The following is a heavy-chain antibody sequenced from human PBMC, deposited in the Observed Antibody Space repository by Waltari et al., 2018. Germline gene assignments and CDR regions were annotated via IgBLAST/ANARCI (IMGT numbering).Heavy chain of an antibody. CDR3: ARDDAICGVVAPHYYMDV. D-gene: IGHD3-3*01. CDR2: ICSSGST. V-gene: IGHV4-4*07. CDR1: GGSISGYY. J-gene: IGHJ6*03. Sequence: QVQLQESGAGLLKPSENLSLTCAVSGGSISGYYWSWLRQPAGKGLEWIGRICSSGSTNSNPTLKSRVTMSVDTTNNQFSLKLSSVTVADAAVYYCARDDAICGVVAPHYYMDVWGKGTTVTVSS.